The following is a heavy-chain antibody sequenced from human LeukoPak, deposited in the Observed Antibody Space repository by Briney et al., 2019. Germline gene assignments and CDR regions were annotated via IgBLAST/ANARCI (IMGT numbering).Heavy chain of an antibody. Sequence: GGSLRLSCAVPGFTFSTFWRSWVRQAPGKGLEGVANMKQDGNEEYYVDSVKGRFTISRDNAKNSLYLQMNSLRVKDAAVYYCARTHSSCWYVVFNFWCQGTLVTVSS. J-gene: IGHJ4*02. CDR1: GFTFSTFW. CDR2: MKQDGNEE. D-gene: IGHD6-19*01. CDR3: ARTHSSCWYVVFNF. V-gene: IGHV3-7*05.